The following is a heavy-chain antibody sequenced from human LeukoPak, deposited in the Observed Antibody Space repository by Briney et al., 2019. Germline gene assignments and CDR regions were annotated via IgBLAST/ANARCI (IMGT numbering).Heavy chain of an antibody. Sequence: GGSLRLSCAASGFSFSSYSMNWVRQAPGKGLEWVSYISGSGNAKHYTDSVKGRFTISRDNAKNALYLQMNSLRAEDTAVYFCARDYVYAFDYWGQGTLLTVSS. CDR1: GFSFSSYS. CDR2: ISGSGNAK. CDR3: ARDYVYAFDY. D-gene: IGHD2/OR15-2a*01. V-gene: IGHV3-48*01. J-gene: IGHJ4*02.